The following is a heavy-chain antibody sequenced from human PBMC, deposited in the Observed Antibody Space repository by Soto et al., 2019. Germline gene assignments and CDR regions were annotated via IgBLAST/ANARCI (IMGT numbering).Heavy chain of an antibody. CDR1: GASIKSTDYY. CDR2: VYYTGST. D-gene: IGHD2-21*02. CDR3: VRTAREGAVAPHWFDR. Sequence: SETLSLTCTVSGASIKSTDYYWSWIRQAPGKGLEWIGYVYYTGSTYYNPSLMSRLTISVDTSKNQFSLKLTSVTAAETAVYYCVRTAREGAVAPHWFDRWGRGTQVTVSS. V-gene: IGHV4-30-4*01. J-gene: IGHJ5*02.